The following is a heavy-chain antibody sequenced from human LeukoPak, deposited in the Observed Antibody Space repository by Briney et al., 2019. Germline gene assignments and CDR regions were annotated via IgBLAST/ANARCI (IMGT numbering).Heavy chain of an antibody. D-gene: IGHD5-12*01. CDR2: INPEKRDT. V-gene: IGHV1-2*02. Sequence: ASVKVSCKASGYTFTGYAIHWVRQAPGQGLEWMGWINPEKRDTGYAHKFQGRVTITSDTSISTAYMELSSLRSDDTAAYYCAKKVRGPSHPLDFWGQGTLVTVSS. CDR3: AKKVRGPSHPLDF. J-gene: IGHJ4*02. CDR1: GYTFTGYA.